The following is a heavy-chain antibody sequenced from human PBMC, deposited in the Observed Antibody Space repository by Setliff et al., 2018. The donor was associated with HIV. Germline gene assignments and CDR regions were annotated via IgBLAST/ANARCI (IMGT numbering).Heavy chain of an antibody. Sequence: PSETLSLTCTVSGGSMNSDSYSRTWLRQPAGKGPGLIGHIYVGGSVIYNPSLASRVTISMVPSKNQFSLDLSSVTAADTAKYYCARAKTIGVSAVFFDPWGQGRPVTVSS. CDR2: IYVGGSV. V-gene: IGHV4-61*09. CDR1: GGSMNSDSYS. CDR3: ARAKTIGVSAVFFDP. D-gene: IGHD3-3*01. J-gene: IGHJ5*02.